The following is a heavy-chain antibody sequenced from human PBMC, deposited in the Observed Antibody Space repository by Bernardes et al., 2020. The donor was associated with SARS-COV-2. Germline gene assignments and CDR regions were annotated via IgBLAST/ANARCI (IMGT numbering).Heavy chain of an antibody. CDR1: GFTFSSYA. CDR2: ISGSGGST. Sequence: GGSLRLSCAASGFTFSSYAMSWVRQAPGKGLEWVSAISGSGGSTYYADSVKGRFTISRDNSKNTQYLQMNSLRAEDTAVYYCAKDPSYSGSYYFDYWGQGTLVTVSS. CDR3: AKDPSYSGSYYFDY. V-gene: IGHV3-23*01. D-gene: IGHD1-26*01. J-gene: IGHJ4*02.